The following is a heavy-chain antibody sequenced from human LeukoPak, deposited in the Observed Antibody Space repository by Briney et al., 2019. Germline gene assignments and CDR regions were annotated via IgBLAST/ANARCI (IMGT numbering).Heavy chain of an antibody. J-gene: IGHJ4*02. Sequence: ASVKVSCKASGYTFTGYYMHWVRQAPGQGLEWMGWINPNSGGTNYAQKFQGRVTMTRDTSISTAYMELSRLRSDDTAVYYCARDDFWSGYYCDWGQGTLVTVSS. CDR2: INPNSGGT. CDR1: GYTFTGYY. CDR3: ARDDFWSGYYCD. D-gene: IGHD3-3*01. V-gene: IGHV1-2*02.